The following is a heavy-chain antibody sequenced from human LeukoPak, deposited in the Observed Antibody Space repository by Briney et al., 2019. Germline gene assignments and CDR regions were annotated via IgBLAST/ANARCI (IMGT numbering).Heavy chain of an antibody. CDR3: ARQYSSSSPFDY. CDR2: ISGSSNYI. V-gene: IGHV3-21*01. D-gene: IGHD6-6*01. CDR1: GFTFITYS. J-gene: IGHJ4*02. Sequence: PGGSLRLSCAASGFTFITYSMDWVRQAPGKGLEWVSSISGSSNYIYYADSVKGRFTISRDNAKNSLFLQMNSLRAEDTAVYYCARQYSSSSPFDYWGQGTLVTVSS.